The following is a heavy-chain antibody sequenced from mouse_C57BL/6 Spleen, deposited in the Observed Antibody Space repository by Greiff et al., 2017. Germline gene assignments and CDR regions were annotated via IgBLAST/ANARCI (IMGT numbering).Heavy chain of an antibody. D-gene: IGHD1-1*01. V-gene: IGHV1-55*01. Sequence: QVQLQQPGAELVKPGASVKMSCKASGYTFTSYWITWVKQRPGQGLEWIGDIYPGSGSTNYNEKFKSKATLTVDTSSSTAYMQLSSRTSEDAAVYYCARRHYYGSREAWFAYWGQGTLVTVSA. CDR3: ARRHYYGSREAWFAY. CDR2: IYPGSGST. CDR1: GYTFTSYW. J-gene: IGHJ3*01.